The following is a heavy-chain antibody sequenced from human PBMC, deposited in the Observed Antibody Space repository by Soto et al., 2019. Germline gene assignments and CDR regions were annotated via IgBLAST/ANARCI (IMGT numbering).Heavy chain of an antibody. CDR2: ILPFFGKE. CDR1: GGSSRRDA. Sequence: QVQLVQSGAEVKRPGSSVKVSCKAPGGSSRRDAINWVRQAPGQGRAWMGGILPFFGKEDYAQKVQGRVTPTADVSTTTVYMELGSLRFEDTAVYYCARGHEFGGNSDAFDVWGQGTMVIVSS. CDR3: ARGHEFGGNSDAFDV. D-gene: IGHD2-15*01. J-gene: IGHJ3*01. V-gene: IGHV1-69*12.